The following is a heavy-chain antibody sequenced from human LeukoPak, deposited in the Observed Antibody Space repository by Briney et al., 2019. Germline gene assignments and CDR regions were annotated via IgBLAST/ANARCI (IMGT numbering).Heavy chain of an antibody. Sequence: TGGSLRLSCTASGFTFSDYAIHWVRQAPGKGLEWVAIILFNGSLKFYTDSVKGRFTISRDNAKNTLYLQMNSLRAEDTAVYYCARMKYDYYDSSGYHNWFDPWGQGTLVTVSS. D-gene: IGHD3-22*01. CDR1: GFTFSDYA. CDR2: ILFNGSLK. V-gene: IGHV3-30*03. CDR3: ARMKYDYYDSSGYHNWFDP. J-gene: IGHJ5*02.